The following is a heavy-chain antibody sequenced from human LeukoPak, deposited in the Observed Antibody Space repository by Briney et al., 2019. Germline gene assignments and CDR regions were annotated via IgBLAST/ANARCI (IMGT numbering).Heavy chain of an antibody. J-gene: IGHJ6*02. Sequence: GASVKVSCKASGYTFTSYAMHWVRQAPGQRLEWMGWINAGNGNTKYSQKFQGRVTITRDTSASTAYMELSSLRSEDTAVYYCARDFNRKEAYGMDVWGQGTTVTVSS. CDR3: ARDFNRKEAYGMDV. CDR1: GYTFTSYA. CDR2: INAGNGNT. D-gene: IGHD1-14*01. V-gene: IGHV1-3*01.